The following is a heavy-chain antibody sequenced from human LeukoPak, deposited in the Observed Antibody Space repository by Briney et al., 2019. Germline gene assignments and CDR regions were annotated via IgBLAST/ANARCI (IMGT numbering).Heavy chain of an antibody. CDR2: IYHSGST. J-gene: IGHJ4*02. V-gene: IGHV4-38-2*02. Sequence: SETLSLTCTVSGYSISSNYYWGWIRQPPGKGLGWIGSIYHSGSTYYNPSLKSRVTILIDTSKNQFSLKLSSVTAADTAVYYCAKRGNWGFFDYWGQGTLVTVSS. CDR3: AKRGNWGFFDY. CDR1: GYSISSNYY. D-gene: IGHD7-27*01.